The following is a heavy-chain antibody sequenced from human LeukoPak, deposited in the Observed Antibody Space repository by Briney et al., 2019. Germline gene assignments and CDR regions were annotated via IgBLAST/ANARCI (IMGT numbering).Heavy chain of an antibody. CDR2: ISGSGGST. D-gene: IGHD4-17*01. CDR1: GITFSSYA. CDR3: ARGGRTLIDYGDYV. V-gene: IGHV3-23*01. Sequence: PGGSLRLSCAASGITFSSYAMSWVRQAPGNGLEWVSAISGSGGSTYYADSVKGRFTISRDNSKNTLYLQMNSLRAEDTAVYYCARGGRTLIDYGDYVWGQGTLVTVSS. J-gene: IGHJ4*02.